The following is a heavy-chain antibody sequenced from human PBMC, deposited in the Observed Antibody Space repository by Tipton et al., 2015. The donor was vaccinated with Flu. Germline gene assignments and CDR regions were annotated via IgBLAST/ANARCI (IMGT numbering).Heavy chain of an antibody. J-gene: IGHJ6*03. CDR3: ARDGPEWNYFAYMDV. D-gene: IGHD1-7*01. Sequence: SLRLSCASSGFTFSIHGMHWVRQAPGKGLEWVAFIWYDGSKKYYGDSVKGRFTISRDDSKNTVHLQMNSLRAEDTAVYYCARDGPEWNYFAYMDVWGKGTTVTVSS. CDR1: GFTFSIHG. V-gene: IGHV3-33*01. CDR2: IWYDGSKK.